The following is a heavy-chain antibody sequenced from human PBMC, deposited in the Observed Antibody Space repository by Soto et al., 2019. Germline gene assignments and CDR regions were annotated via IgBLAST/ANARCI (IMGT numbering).Heavy chain of an antibody. V-gene: IGHV4-59*01. Sequence: SETLSLTCTVSGGSISSYYWSWIRQPPGKGLEWIGYIYYSGSTNYNPSLKSRVTISVDTSKNQFSLKLSSVTAADTAVYYCARVIAARPSGYYYYGMDVWGQGTTVTVSS. CDR2: IYYSGST. CDR3: ARVIAARPSGYYYYGMDV. D-gene: IGHD6-6*01. CDR1: GGSISSYY. J-gene: IGHJ6*02.